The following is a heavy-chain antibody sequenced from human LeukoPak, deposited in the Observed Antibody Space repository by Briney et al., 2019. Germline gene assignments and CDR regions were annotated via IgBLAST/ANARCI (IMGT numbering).Heavy chain of an antibody. CDR2: IIPIFGTA. CDR1: GGTFSSYA. V-gene: IGHV1-69*05. D-gene: IGHD6-6*01. Sequence: SVKVSCKASGGTFSSYAISWVRQAPGQGLEWMGGIIPIFGTANYAQKFQGRVTITTDESTSTAYMELSSLRSEDTAVYYCATLRGAARPYYFDYWGQGTLVTVSS. J-gene: IGHJ4*02. CDR3: ATLRGAARPYYFDY.